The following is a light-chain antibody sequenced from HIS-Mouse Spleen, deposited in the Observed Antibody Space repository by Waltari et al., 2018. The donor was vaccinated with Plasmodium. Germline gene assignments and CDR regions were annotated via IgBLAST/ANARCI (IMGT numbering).Light chain of an antibody. CDR2: RDS. CDR1: NIGRKT. V-gene: IGLV3-9*01. Sequence: SYELTQPLSVSVALGQTARITCGGNNIGRKTVHWYQQKPGQAPVLVIYRDSNRPSGIPERFSGSNSGNTATLTISRAQAGDEADYYCQVWDSSTVFGGGTKLTVL. J-gene: IGLJ3*02. CDR3: QVWDSSTV.